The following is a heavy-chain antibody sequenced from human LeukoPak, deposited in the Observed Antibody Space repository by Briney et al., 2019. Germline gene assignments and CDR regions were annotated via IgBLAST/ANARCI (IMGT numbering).Heavy chain of an antibody. D-gene: IGHD1-26*01. V-gene: IGHV3-23*01. CDR2: ISGSGGST. CDR3: AKDGGSYGFIKGYYFDY. CDR1: GFTFSSYA. Sequence: PGGSLRLSCAASGFTFSSYAMSWVRQAPGKGLGWVSAISGSGGSTYYAESVKGRFTISRDNSKNTLYLQMNSLRAEDTAVYYCAKDGGSYGFIKGYYFDYWGQGTLVTVSS. J-gene: IGHJ4*02.